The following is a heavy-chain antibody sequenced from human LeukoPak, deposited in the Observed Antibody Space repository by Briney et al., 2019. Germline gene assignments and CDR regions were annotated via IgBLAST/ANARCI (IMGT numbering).Heavy chain of an antibody. CDR2: ISSSSSTI. V-gene: IGHV3-48*04. D-gene: IGHD2-2*01. Sequence: GGSLRLSCAASGFTFSSYSMNWVRQAPGKGLEWVSYISSSSSTIYYADSVKGRFTISRDNAKNSLYLQMNSLRAEDTAVYYCARNPSAAMDCFDYRGQGTLVTVSS. CDR1: GFTFSSYS. CDR3: ARNPSAAMDCFDY. J-gene: IGHJ4*02.